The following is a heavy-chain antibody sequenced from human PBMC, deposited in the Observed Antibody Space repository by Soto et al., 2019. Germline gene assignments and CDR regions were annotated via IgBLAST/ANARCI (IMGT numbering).Heavy chain of an antibody. J-gene: IGHJ5*02. Sequence: SETLSLTCTVSGGSISSYYWSWIRQPPGKGLEWIGYIYYSGSTNYNPSLKSRVTISVDTSKNQFSLRLSSVTAADTAVYYCARDRTAAAIGWFDRWRQGSLVT. CDR3: ARDRTAAAIGWFDR. V-gene: IGHV4-59*01. CDR2: IYYSGST. CDR1: GGSISSYY. D-gene: IGHD6-13*01.